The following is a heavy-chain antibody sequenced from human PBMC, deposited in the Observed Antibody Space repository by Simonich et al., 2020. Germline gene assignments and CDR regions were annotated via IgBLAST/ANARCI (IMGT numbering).Heavy chain of an antibody. J-gene: IGHJ4*02. CDR3: ARHDRWLQFYFDY. Sequence: QVQLQESGPGLVKPSETLSLPCTVSGGSISRYYWSWLRQPPGKVLEWIGYIYYSGSTNDNPSLNSRVTISVDTSKNQFYLKLSSVTAADTAVYYCARHDRWLQFYFDYWGQGTLVTVSS. CDR1: GGSISRYY. CDR2: IYYSGST. V-gene: IGHV4-59*08. D-gene: IGHD5-12*01.